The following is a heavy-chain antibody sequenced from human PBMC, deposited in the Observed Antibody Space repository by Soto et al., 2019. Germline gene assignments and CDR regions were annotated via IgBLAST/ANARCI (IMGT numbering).Heavy chain of an antibody. Sequence: QVPLVESGGGVVQPGRSLRLSCAASEFTFRNFGIHWVRQAPGKGLEWVAHISYDGSNKHYADSVKGRFTISRDNSKNTMYLEMNSLRAEDTAVYYCAKDTYYYDSSGYYVFDHWGQGTLVTVSS. CDR3: AKDTYYYDSSGYYVFDH. CDR2: ISYDGSNK. J-gene: IGHJ4*02. D-gene: IGHD3-22*01. CDR1: EFTFRNFG. V-gene: IGHV3-30*18.